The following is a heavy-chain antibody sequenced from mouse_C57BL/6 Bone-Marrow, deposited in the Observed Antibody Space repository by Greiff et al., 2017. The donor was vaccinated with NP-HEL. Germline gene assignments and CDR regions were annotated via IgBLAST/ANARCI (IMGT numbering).Heavy chain of an antibody. Sequence: VQVVESGAELARPGASVKLSCKASGYTFTSYGISWVKQRTGQGLEWIGEIYPRSGNTYYNEKFKGKATLTADKSSSTAYMELRSLTSEDSAVYFCARSDYDGYFDVWGTGTTVTVSS. CDR3: ARSDYDGYFDV. D-gene: IGHD2-4*01. V-gene: IGHV1-81*01. CDR2: IYPRSGNT. CDR1: GYTFTSYG. J-gene: IGHJ1*03.